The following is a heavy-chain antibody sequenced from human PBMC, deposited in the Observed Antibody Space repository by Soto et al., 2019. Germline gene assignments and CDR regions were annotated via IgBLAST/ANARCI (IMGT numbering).Heavy chain of an antibody. Sequence: PGGSLRLSCAASGFTFSSYAMSWVRQAPGKGLEWVSAISGSGGSTYYADSVKGRFTISRDNSKDTLYLQMNSLRAEDTAVYYCATHRMVYAKTPFDYWGQGTLVTVSS. CDR2: ISGSGGST. D-gene: IGHD2-8*01. J-gene: IGHJ4*02. CDR3: ATHRMVYAKTPFDY. CDR1: GFTFSSYA. V-gene: IGHV3-23*01.